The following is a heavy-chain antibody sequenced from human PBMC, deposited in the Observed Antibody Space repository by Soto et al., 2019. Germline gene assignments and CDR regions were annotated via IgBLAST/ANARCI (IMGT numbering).Heavy chain of an antibody. J-gene: IGHJ5*02. V-gene: IGHV1-2*02. CDR3: ARVIRGAYYNSPLDT. CDR2: INPYSGGA. CDR1: GYTFTGYF. Sequence: ASVKVSCKAFGYTFTGYFMHWVRQAPGQGLEWMGWINPYSGGADYAQSFQGRVTMTRDTSISTVYTELSRLRFDDTAVYYCARVIRGAYYNSPLDTWGQGTVVTVSS. D-gene: IGHD3-10*01.